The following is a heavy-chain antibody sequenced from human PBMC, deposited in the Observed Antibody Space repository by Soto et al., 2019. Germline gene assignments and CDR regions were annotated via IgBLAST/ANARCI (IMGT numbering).Heavy chain of an antibody. CDR2: IYSSGVT. CDR1: GGYISSAGYY. V-gene: IGHV4-31*03. Sequence: PSETKSLPYTVSGGYISSAGYYWSWISQHPGKGLEWIGYIYSSGVTYYEPSLKSRVTMSVDMSKNQFSLRLSSVTAADTAVYYCATKPNGLYYFDYWGQGALVTVSS. D-gene: IGHD2-8*01. CDR3: ATKPNGLYYFDY. J-gene: IGHJ4*02.